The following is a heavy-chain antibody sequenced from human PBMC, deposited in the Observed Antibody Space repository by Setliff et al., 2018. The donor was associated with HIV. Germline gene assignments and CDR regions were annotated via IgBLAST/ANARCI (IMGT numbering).Heavy chain of an antibody. J-gene: IGHJ6*02. CDR2: INPSSGST. Sequence: ASVKVSCKASGYTFTSYYMHWVRQAPGQGLEWMGIINPSSGSTTYAQKFQGRVTMTRDTSTSTVYMELSSLRSEDTAVYYCARDWGKTGYFYYGLDVWGQGTTVTVSS. V-gene: IGHV1-46*01. CDR3: ARDWGKTGYFYYGLDV. CDR1: GYTFTSYY. D-gene: IGHD1-1*01.